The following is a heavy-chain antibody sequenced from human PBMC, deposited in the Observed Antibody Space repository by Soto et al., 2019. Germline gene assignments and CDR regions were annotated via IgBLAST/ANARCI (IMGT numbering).Heavy chain of an antibody. V-gene: IGHV4-39*01. J-gene: IGHJ5*02. CDR3: ARQGNNQLLYWFDP. Sequence: SETLSLTCTVSGGSISSSSYYWGWIRQPPGKGLEWIGSIYYSGSTYYNPSLKSRVTISVDTSKNQFSLKLSSVTAADTAVYYCARQGNNQLLYWFDPWGQGTLVTVSS. D-gene: IGHD2-2*01. CDR1: GGSISSSSYY. CDR2: IYYSGST.